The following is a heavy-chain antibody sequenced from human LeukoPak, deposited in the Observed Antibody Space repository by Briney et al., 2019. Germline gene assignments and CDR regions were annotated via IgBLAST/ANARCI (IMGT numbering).Heavy chain of an antibody. D-gene: IGHD2-15*01. Sequence: SETLSLTXTVSGVSISGYYWSWIRQPPGKGLEWIGYIYYSGSTYYNPSLKSRVTMSVDTSKNQFSLKLTSVTTADTAVYYCAREVDYWFDPWGQGTLVTVSS. CDR3: AREVDYWFDP. V-gene: IGHV4-59*01. CDR2: IYYSGST. CDR1: GVSISGYY. J-gene: IGHJ5*02.